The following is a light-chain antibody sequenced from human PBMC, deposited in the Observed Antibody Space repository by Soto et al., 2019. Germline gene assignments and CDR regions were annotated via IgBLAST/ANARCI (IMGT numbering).Light chain of an antibody. V-gene: IGKV1-39*01. CDR3: HQTDSTQYS. J-gene: IGKJ2*01. Sequence: DIQMTQSPSSLSASVGDSVTITCRASQRISTYLSWFKQRPGRAPDLLIFAASLLHSGVPSRFSGSGSGTNIPLTITGLRTEDFATYYCHQTDSTQYSFGQGTKLEI. CDR2: AAS. CDR1: QRISTY.